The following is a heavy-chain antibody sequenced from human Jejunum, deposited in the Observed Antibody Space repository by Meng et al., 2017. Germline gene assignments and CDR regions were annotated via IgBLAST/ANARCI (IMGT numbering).Heavy chain of an antibody. V-gene: IGHV3-11*01. J-gene: IGHJ4*02. CDR2: ISNSGSTI. D-gene: IGHD3-10*01. CDR1: GFTFSDYF. CDR3: ARVPQYYYASGSYFDY. Sequence: GGPLRLSCAASGFTFSDYFLSWIRQAPGKGLEWVSYISNSGSTIYYADSVKGRFTVSRDNPKNSLSLQMNTLRAEDTAVYYCARVPQYYYASGSYFDYWGQGALVTVSS.